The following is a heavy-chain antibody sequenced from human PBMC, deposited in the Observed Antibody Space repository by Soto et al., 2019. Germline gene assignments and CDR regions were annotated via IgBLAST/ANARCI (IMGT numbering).Heavy chain of an antibody. V-gene: IGHV1-2*04. CDR1: GYTFTGYY. Sequence: GASVKVSCKASGYTFTGYYMHWVRQAPGQGLEWMGWINPNSGGTNYAQKFQGWVTMTRDTSISTAYIELSRLRSDDTAVYYCAGASAYFGGDCYFPGGWFDPWGQGTLVTVSS. D-gene: IGHD2-21*02. J-gene: IGHJ5*02. CDR3: AGASAYFGGDCYFPGGWFDP. CDR2: INPNSGGT.